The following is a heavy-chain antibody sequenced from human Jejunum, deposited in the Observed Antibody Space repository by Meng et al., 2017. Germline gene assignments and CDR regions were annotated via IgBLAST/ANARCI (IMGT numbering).Heavy chain of an antibody. CDR3: SRGQGDS. CDR1: GDSISSGGYS. J-gene: IGHJ5*01. CDR2: IYYGGSA. Sequence: SETLSLTCTVSGDSISSGGYSWGWIRQPPGKGLEWIGIIYYGGSASYNPSLRSRLTISMDTSKSQFSLNLSSVTAADTAVYSCSRGQGDSWGQGTLVTVSS. V-gene: IGHV4-39*07.